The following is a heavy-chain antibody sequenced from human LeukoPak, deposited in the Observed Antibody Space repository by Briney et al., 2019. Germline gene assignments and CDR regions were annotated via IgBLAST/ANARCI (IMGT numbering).Heavy chain of an antibody. CDR2: IYYSGST. J-gene: IGHJ4*02. CDR3: ARDAIDSSGYYPFDY. Sequence: PSETLSLTCTVSGGSISSSSYYWGWIRQPPGKGLEWIGSIYYSGSTYYNPSLKSRVTISVDTSKNQFSLKLSSVTAADTAVYYCARDAIDSSGYYPFDYWGQGTLVTVSS. D-gene: IGHD3-22*01. CDR1: GGSISSSSYY. V-gene: IGHV4-39*07.